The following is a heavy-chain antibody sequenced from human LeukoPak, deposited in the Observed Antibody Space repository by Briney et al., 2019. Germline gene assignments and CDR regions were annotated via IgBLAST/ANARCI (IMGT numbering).Heavy chain of an antibody. Sequence: SETLSLTCTVSGGSISSGGYYWSWIRQHPGKGLEWIGYIYYSGSTYYNPSLKSRVTMSIDTSKNQFSLKLSSVTAADTAVYYCARLETTGAGVAVAASFFFDYWGQGTLVTVSS. J-gene: IGHJ4*02. CDR1: GGSISSGGYY. CDR3: ARLETTGAGVAVAASFFFDY. V-gene: IGHV4-31*03. CDR2: IYYSGST. D-gene: IGHD6-19*01.